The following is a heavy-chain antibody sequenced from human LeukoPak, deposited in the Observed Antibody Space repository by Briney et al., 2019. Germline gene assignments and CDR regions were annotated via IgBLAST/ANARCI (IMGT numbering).Heavy chain of an antibody. J-gene: IGHJ4*02. CDR3: AKDIGLDPLQGLDY. CDR1: GFTFSSYW. D-gene: IGHD1-26*01. CDR2: IKQDGSEK. V-gene: IGHV3-7*01. Sequence: GGSLRLSCAASGFTFSSYWMSWVRQAPGKGQEWVANIKQDGSEKYYVDSVKGRFTISRDNAKNSLYLQMNSLRAEDTAVYYCAKDIGLDPLQGLDYWGQGTLVTVSS.